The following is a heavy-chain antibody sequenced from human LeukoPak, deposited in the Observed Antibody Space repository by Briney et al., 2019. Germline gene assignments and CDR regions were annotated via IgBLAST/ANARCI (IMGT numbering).Heavy chain of an antibody. CDR2: IYYSGST. D-gene: IGHD3-22*01. V-gene: IGHV4-59*01. CDR3: ARGGGLRYDSSGLSPNWFDP. J-gene: IGHJ5*02. Sequence: PSETLSLTCTVSGGSISSYYWSWIRQPPGKGLEWIGYIYYSGSTNYNPSLKSRVTISVDTSKNQFSLKLSSVTAADTAVYYCARGGGLRYDSSGLSPNWFDPWGQGTLVTVSS. CDR1: GGSISSYY.